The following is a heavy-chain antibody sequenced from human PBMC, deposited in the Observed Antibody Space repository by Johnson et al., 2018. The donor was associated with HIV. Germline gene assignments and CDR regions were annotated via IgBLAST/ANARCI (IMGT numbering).Heavy chain of an antibody. CDR3: VRRMVVGYHAFDI. CDR2: ISYDGSRK. V-gene: IGHV3-30-3*01. J-gene: IGHJ3*02. CDR1: GFIFRSYP. Sequence: QVQLVESGGGVVQPGRSLRLSCAASGFIFRSYPMNWVRQAPGKGLEWVAIISYDGSRKYYADSVKGRFTISRDNAKNSLHLQMNSLRAEDTAVYYCVRRMVVGYHAFDIWGQGTVVTVSS. D-gene: IGHD2-21*01.